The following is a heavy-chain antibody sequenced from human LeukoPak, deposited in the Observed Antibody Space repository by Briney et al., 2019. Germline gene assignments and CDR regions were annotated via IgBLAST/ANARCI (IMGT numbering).Heavy chain of an antibody. CDR3: AKVRRSMVRGVISGLDY. V-gene: IGHV3-23*01. CDR2: ISGSGGST. Sequence: PGGSLRLSCAASGFTFSSYAMSWVRQAPGKGLEWVSAISGSGGSTYYADSVKGRFTISRDNPKNTLYLQMNSLRAEDTAVYYCAKVRRSMVRGVISGLDYWGQGTLVTVSS. J-gene: IGHJ4*02. CDR1: GFTFSSYA. D-gene: IGHD3-10*01.